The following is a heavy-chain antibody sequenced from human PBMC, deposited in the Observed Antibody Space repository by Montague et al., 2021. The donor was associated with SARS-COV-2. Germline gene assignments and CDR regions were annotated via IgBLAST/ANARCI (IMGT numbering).Heavy chain of an antibody. J-gene: IGHJ4*02. CDR3: ARRRIREDYFDF. D-gene: IGHD1-26*01. V-gene: IGHV4-39*01. CDR2: VYYSGYT. CDR1: GDSVSSSDHY. Sequence: SETLSLTCTVSGDSVSSSDHYWGWIRQPPGKGLEWLGIVYYSGYTYYNPSLKGRVTISIDASKNQFSLKLNSLTATDTAIYHCARRRIREDYFDFWGQGTLLTVSS.